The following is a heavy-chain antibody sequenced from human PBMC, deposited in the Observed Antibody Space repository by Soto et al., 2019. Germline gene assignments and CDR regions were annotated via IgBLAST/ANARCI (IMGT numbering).Heavy chain of an antibody. D-gene: IGHD3-22*01. V-gene: IGHV1-69*13. Sequence: ASVKVSCKASGGTFSSYAISWVRQAPGQGLEWMGGIIPIFGTANYAQKFQGRVTITADESTSTAYMELSSLRSEDTAVYYCASTYYYDSSGYAFPFPFDPWGQGTLVTVSS. CDR3: ASTYYYDSSGYAFPFPFDP. J-gene: IGHJ5*02. CDR1: GGTFSSYA. CDR2: IIPIFGTA.